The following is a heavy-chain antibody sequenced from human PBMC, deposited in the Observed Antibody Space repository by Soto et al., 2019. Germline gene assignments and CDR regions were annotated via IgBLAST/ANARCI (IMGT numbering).Heavy chain of an antibody. V-gene: IGHV1-69*08. Sequence: QVQLVQSGAEVKKPGSSVKVSCKVSGGAFDSYIVSWVRQAPGQGLEWMGRIIPLFGITNYAQKFHERVTMSAAKSASTGYMALGSRRSEYTVIYYCSRDRALNNAALGIAYWGQGTLVTVSS. CDR1: GGAFDSYI. D-gene: IGHD6-13*01. J-gene: IGHJ4*02. CDR3: SRDRALNNAALGIAY. CDR2: IIPLFGIT.